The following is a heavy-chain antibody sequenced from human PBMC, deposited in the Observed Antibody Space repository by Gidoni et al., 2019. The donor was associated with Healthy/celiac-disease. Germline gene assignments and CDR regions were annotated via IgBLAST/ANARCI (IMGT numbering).Heavy chain of an antibody. V-gene: IGHV1-8*01. CDR3: ARASVGCYGDHA. Sequence: QVQLVQSGAEVKKPGASVKVSCKCSGYTFTSYDINWVRQGTGHGLEWMGWMNPNSGNTGYAQKFQGRVTMTRNNSISTAYMELSSLRSEDTAVYYGARASVGCYGDHAWGQGTLVTVSS. CDR1: GYTFTSYD. D-gene: IGHD4-17*01. CDR2: MNPNSGNT. J-gene: IGHJ5*02.